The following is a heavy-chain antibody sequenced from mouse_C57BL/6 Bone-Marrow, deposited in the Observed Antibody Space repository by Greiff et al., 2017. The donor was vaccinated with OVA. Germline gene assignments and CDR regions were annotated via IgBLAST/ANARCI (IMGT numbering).Heavy chain of an antibody. Sequence: QVQLQPGAELVKPGASVKLSCKASGYTFTSYWMHWVKQRPGQGLEWIGMIHPNSGSTNYNEKFKSKATLTVDKSSSTAYMQLSSLTSEDSAVYYCAGEFITTDFDYWGQGTTLTVSS. CDR3: AGEFITTDFDY. CDR1: GYTFTSYW. V-gene: IGHV1-64*01. J-gene: IGHJ2*01. CDR2: IHPNSGST. D-gene: IGHD1-1*01.